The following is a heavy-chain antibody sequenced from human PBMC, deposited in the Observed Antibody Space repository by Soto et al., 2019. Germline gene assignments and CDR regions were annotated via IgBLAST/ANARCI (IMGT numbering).Heavy chain of an antibody. J-gene: IGHJ4*02. V-gene: IGHV1-2*02. Sequence: ASVKVSCKASGYTFTGYYMHWVRQAPGQGLEWMGWVNPNSGGTNYAQKFQGRVTMTRDTSGSTAYRELSRLRSDDTAGYHWARVYPLYVTNGVCYPRSPNFDFWGQGTMVTVSS. D-gene: IGHD2-8*01. CDR3: ARVYPLYVTNGVCYPRSPNFDF. CDR1: GYTFTGYY. CDR2: VNPNSGGT.